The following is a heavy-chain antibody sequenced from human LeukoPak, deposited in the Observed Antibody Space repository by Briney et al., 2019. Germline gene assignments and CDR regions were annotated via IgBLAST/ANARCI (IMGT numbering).Heavy chain of an antibody. Sequence: AGGSLRLSCAASGFTFSSYSMNWVRQAPGKGLEWVSSISGSSSYIYYADSVKGRFTISRDNAKNTLYLQMNSLRAEDTAVYYCARGADSGYSSDNWGQGTLVSVSS. V-gene: IGHV3-21*01. D-gene: IGHD3-9*01. J-gene: IGHJ4*02. CDR1: GFTFSSYS. CDR2: ISGSSSYI. CDR3: ARGADSGYSSDN.